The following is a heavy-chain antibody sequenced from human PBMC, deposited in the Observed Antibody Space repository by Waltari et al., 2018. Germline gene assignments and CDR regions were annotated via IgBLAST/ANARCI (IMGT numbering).Heavy chain of an antibody. CDR1: GFTFDDYA. CDR2: ISWNSGSI. V-gene: IGHV3-9*01. CDR3: AKDIGDGYNSDYYYGMDV. Sequence: EVQLVESGGGLVQPGRSLRLSCAASGFTFDDYAMHWFRQAPGKGLEWVSGISWNSGSIGYADSVKGRFTISRDNAKNSLYLQINSLRAEDTALYYCAKDIGDGYNSDYYYGMDVWGQGTTVTVSS. D-gene: IGHD2-21*01. J-gene: IGHJ6*02.